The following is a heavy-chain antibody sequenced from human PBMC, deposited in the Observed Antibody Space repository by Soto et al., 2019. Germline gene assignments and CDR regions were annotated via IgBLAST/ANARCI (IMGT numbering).Heavy chain of an antibody. D-gene: IGHD3-10*01. CDR2: ISHSGST. CDR3: ATAPRYYGSRLFDY. CDR1: GGSFSGYY. V-gene: IGHV4-34*01. J-gene: IGHJ4*02. Sequence: PSETLSLTCAVYGGSFSGYYWSWIRQPPGKGLEWIGEISHSGSTNYNPSLKSRVTISVDTSKNQFSLKLSSVAAADTAVYYCATAPRYYGSRLFDYWGQGTLVTVSS.